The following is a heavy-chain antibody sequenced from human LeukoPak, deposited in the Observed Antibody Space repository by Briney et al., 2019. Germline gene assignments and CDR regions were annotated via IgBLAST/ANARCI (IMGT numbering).Heavy chain of an antibody. CDR2: ITGSGAST. J-gene: IGHJ4*02. V-gene: IGHV3-23*01. Sequence: GGSLRLSCAASGFTFSTQAMSWVRQAPGKGLEWVSSITGSGASTYHADSVKGRFTISRDNSKNTLYLQMNSLRAEDAAVYYCAKLDYYDTHWGQGTLVTVSS. CDR1: GFTFSTQA. CDR3: AKLDYYDTH. D-gene: IGHD3-22*01.